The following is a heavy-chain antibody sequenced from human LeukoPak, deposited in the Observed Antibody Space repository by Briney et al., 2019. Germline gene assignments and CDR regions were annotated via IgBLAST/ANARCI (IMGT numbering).Heavy chain of an antibody. CDR2: IQYDGSYY. CDR1: GFRFSAYG. CDR3: STYSSSQGH. Sequence: GGSLRLSCAASGFRFSAYGMYWVRQAPGKGLEWVAFIQYDGSYYYYGDSVKGRFTISRDDSKNTLYLQMNSLRAEDTAVYYCSTYSSSQGHWGQGTLVTVSS. J-gene: IGHJ4*02. V-gene: IGHV3-30*02. D-gene: IGHD6-6*01.